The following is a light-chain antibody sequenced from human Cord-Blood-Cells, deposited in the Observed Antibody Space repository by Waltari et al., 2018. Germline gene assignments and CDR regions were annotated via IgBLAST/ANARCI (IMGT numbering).Light chain of an antibody. J-gene: IGKJ1*01. CDR2: WAS. V-gene: IGKV4-1*01. Sequence: DIVMNQSPDSLAVSLGERTPINRKSSQSVLYRSNNKNYLSWYQQKPGQPPKLLIYWASTREAGVPDRFCCIGSGTDCTRTHSSLQAEDVAVYYCQQYYSTPWTFGQGTKVEIK. CDR1: QSVLYRSNNKNY. CDR3: QQYYSTPWT.